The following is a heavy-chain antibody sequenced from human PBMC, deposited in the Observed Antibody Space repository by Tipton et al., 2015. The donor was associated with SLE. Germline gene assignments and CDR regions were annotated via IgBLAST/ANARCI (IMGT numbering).Heavy chain of an antibody. Sequence: LRLSCTVSGGSISSYYWSWIRQPPGKGLEWIGYIYYSGSTYYNPSLKSRVTISVDTSKNQFSLKLSSVTAADTAVYYCARSYSGIEGGAFDIWGQGTMVTVSS. CDR2: IYYSGST. V-gene: IGHV4-59*08. D-gene: IGHD1-26*01. J-gene: IGHJ3*02. CDR3: ARSYSGIEGGAFDI. CDR1: GGSISSYY.